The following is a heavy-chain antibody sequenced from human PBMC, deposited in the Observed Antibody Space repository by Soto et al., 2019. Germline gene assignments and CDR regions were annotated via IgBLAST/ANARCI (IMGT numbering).Heavy chain of an antibody. J-gene: IGHJ2*01. CDR3: VKEMGANYGEYWFFDV. V-gene: IGHV3-23*01. D-gene: IGHD4-17*01. CDR2: ITGSGERT. CDR1: GFPFSSYA. Sequence: EVQLLDSGGGLVQPGGSLRVSCAASGFPFSSYAMNWVRQAPGKGLEWVSGITGSGERTYYADSVKGRFTISRDNSENTLYLQMNSLRVEDTAVYYCVKEMGANYGEYWFFDVWGRGTLVTVSS.